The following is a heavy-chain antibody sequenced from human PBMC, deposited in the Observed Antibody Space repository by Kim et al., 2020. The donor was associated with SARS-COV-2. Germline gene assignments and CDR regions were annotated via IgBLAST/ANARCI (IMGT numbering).Heavy chain of an antibody. CDR3: ASEGVGATLDY. D-gene: IGHD1-26*01. V-gene: IGHV3-21*01. Sequence: IYYADSVKGRFTISRDNAKNSLYLQMNNLRAEDTAVYYCASEGVGATLDYWGQGTLVTVSS. J-gene: IGHJ4*02. CDR2: I.